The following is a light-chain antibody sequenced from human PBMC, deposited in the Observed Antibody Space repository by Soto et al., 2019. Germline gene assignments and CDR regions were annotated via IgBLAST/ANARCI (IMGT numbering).Light chain of an antibody. CDR3: AAWDDSLNALV. V-gene: IGLV1-44*01. Sequence: QSVLTQPPSASETPGQRVTISCSGSSSNIGSNPVNWFQQLPGTAPKLLIYTNDQRPSGVPDRFSGSKSGTSGSLAISGLQSEDEADYYCAAWDDSLNALVFGGGTKVTVL. CDR2: TND. J-gene: IGLJ2*01. CDR1: SSNIGSNP.